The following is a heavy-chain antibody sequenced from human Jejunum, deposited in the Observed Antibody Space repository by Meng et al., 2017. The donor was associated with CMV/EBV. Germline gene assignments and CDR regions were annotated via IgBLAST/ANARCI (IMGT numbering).Heavy chain of an antibody. V-gene: IGHV3-23*01. CDR1: SSA. Sequence: SSALTGARQAPRKGLEWVSSISGSGSSTYYADFVKRRFTISRDNSKNTLYLQMNSLRAEDTAVYYCGKAAVGSSSGRWYGTYYFDYWGQRTLVTVSS. D-gene: IGHD6-19*01. CDR2: ISGSGSST. J-gene: IGHJ4*02. CDR3: GKAAVGSSSGRWYGTYYFDY.